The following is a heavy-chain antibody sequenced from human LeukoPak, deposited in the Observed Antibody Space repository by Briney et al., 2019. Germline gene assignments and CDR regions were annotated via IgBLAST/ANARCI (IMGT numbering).Heavy chain of an antibody. D-gene: IGHD3-10*01. J-gene: IGHJ3*02. CDR2: IYTSGST. Sequence: SETLSLTCAVSGGSISSYYWSWIRQPAGKGLEWIGRIYTSGSTNYNPSLKSRVIIIIDTPKNHFSLTLSSVTAADTAVYYCARSDGYGLVDIWGQGTMVTVSS. CDR3: ARSDGYGLVDI. CDR1: GGSISSYY. V-gene: IGHV4-4*07.